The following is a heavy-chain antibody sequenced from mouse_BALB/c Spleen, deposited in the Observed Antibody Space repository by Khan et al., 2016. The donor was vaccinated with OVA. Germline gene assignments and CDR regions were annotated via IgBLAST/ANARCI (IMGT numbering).Heavy chain of an antibody. CDR2: INPGNGGT. CDR1: GYTLTRYY. CDR3: TRHYGYDYFDY. D-gene: IGHD1-2*01. Sequence: QVQLQQPRAELVKPGASVKLSCKASGYTLTRYYMYWVKQRPGQGLEWIGGINPGNGGTNLNEKFKNKATLTVDKSSTTVYMPLSSLTSEDSAVYYCTRHYGYDYFDYSGQGTTLTGSS. J-gene: IGHJ2*01. V-gene: IGHV1S81*02.